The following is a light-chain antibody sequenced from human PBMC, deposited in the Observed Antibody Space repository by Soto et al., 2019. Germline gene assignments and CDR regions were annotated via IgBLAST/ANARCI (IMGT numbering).Light chain of an antibody. Sequence: EIQMTQSPSTLSASVGERATITCRASQSVSSKFAWYQQKPGKAPKLLIYNASSVENGVPSRFSGSGSGTEFTLTISSLQPDDYASYYCQQYNSYPDTFGQGTKLEIK. CDR2: NAS. V-gene: IGKV1-5*03. J-gene: IGKJ2*01. CDR1: QSVSSK. CDR3: QQYNSYPDT.